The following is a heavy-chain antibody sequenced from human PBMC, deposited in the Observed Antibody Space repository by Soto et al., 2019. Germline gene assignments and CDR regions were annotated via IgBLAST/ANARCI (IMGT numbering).Heavy chain of an antibody. J-gene: IGHJ4*02. D-gene: IGHD6-19*01. V-gene: IGHV3-23*01. CDR2: ISGSGGST. CDR3: AKALTIAVAGPSDY. CDR1: GFTFSSYA. Sequence: LRLSCAASGFTFSSYAMSWVRQAPGKGLEWVSAISGSGGSTYYADSVKGRFTISRDNSKNTLYLQMNSLRAEDTAVYYCAKALTIAVAGPSDYWGQGTLVTVSS.